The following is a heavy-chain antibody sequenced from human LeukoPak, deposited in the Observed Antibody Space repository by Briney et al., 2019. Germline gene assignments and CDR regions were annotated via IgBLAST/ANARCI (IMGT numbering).Heavy chain of an antibody. CDR3: ARDSGSGSYLDC. D-gene: IGHD3-10*01. CDR2: IIPIFGTA. Sequence: SVKVSCKASGGTFSSYAISWVRQAPGQGLEWMGGIIPIFGTAKFAQTFRGRVTITADESTSTASMELSSLRSEDTAVYYCARDSGSGSYLDCWGQGTLVTVSS. V-gene: IGHV1-69*13. J-gene: IGHJ4*02. CDR1: GGTFSSYA.